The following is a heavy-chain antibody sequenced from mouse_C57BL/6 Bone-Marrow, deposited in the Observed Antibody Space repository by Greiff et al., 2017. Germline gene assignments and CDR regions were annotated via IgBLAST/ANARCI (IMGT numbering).Heavy chain of an antibody. J-gene: IGHJ3*01. D-gene: IGHD1-1*01. CDR3: ARESLCYYGSSYALAY. Sequence: QVQLQQSGPELVKPGASVKISCKASGYSFTSYYIHWVKQRPGQGLEWIGWIYPGSGNTKYNEKFKGKATLTADTSSSTAYMQLSSLTSEDSAVYYCARESLCYYGSSYALAYWGQGTLVTVSA. CDR2: IYPGSGNT. V-gene: IGHV1-66*01. CDR1: GYSFTSYY.